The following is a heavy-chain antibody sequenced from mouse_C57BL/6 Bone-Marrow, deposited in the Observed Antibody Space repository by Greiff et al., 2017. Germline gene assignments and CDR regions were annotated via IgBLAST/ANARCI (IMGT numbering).Heavy chain of an antibody. CDR2: IYPGDGDT. CDR1: GYAFSSYW. D-gene: IGHD1-2*01. J-gene: IGHJ4*01. Sequence: VQLQESGAELVKPGASVKTSCKASGYAFSSYWMNWVKQRPGKGLEWIGQIYPGDGDTNYNGKFKGKATLTADKSSSTAYMQLSSLTSEDSAVYFCARGRPYAMDYWGQGTSVTVSS. CDR3: ARGRPYAMDY. V-gene: IGHV1-80*01.